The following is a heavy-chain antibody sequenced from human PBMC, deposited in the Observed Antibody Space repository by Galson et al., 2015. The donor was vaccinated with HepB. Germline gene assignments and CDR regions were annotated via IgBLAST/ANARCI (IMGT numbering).Heavy chain of an antibody. D-gene: IGHD3-9*01. V-gene: IGHV3-30*04. CDR1: GFTFSSYA. J-gene: IGHJ4*02. CDR2: ISYDGSNK. CDR3: ARDRHDILTGYYFLRGEFDY. Sequence: SLRLSCAASGFTFSSYAMHWVRQAPGKGLEWVAVISYDGSNKYYADSVKGRFTISRDNSKNTLYLQMNSLRAEDTAVYYCARDRHDILTGYYFLRGEFDYWGQGTLVTVSS.